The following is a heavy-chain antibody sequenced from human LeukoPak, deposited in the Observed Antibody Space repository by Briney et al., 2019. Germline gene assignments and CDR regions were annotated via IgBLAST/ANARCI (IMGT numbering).Heavy chain of an antibody. CDR1: GFTFSTYV. J-gene: IGHJ4*02. CDR2: VTSGGKT. Sequence: PGGSLRLSCAASGFTFSTYVMNWVRQAPGKGLEWVSAVTSGGKTYYADSVKGRFTISRDNSKSTLYLQMNSLRAEDTAVYHCAKMTPLDYWGEGTLVTVSS. V-gene: IGHV3-23*01. CDR3: AKMTPLDY.